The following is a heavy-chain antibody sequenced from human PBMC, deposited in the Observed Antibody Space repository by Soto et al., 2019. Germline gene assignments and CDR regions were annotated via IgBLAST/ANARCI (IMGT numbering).Heavy chain of an antibody. D-gene: IGHD3-22*01. Sequence: QVQLVQSGAEVKKPGSSVKVSCKASGGTFSSYAISWVRQAPGQGLEWMGGIIPIFGTANYAQKFQGRVTITXGEXTXKAYMELSSLRSEDTAVYYCARDWSTYYYDSSGYWLWGQGTLVTVSS. CDR2: IIPIFGTA. CDR1: GGTFSSYA. J-gene: IGHJ4*02. V-gene: IGHV1-69*05. CDR3: ARDWSTYYYDSSGYWL.